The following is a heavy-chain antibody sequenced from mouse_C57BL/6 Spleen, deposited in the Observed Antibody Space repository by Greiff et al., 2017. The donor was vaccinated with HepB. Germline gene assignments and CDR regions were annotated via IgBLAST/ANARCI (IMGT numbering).Heavy chain of an antibody. J-gene: IGHJ4*01. D-gene: IGHD1-1*01. V-gene: IGHV1-81*01. CDR3: ARGGTTVLDYYAMDY. Sequence: QVQLKESGAELARPGASVKLSCKASGYTFTSYGISWVKQRTGQGLEWIGEIYPRSGNTYYNEKFKGKATLTADKSSSTAYMELRSLTSEDSAVYFCARGGTTVLDYYAMDYWGQGTSVTVSS. CDR2: IYPRSGNT. CDR1: GYTFTSYG.